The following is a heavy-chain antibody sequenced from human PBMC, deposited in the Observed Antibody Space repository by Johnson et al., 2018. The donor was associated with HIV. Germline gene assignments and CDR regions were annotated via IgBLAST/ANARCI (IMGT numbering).Heavy chain of an antibody. J-gene: IGHJ3*02. Sequence: QVKLVESGGGVVQPGGSLRLSCAASGFTFSSYGMHWVRQAPGKGLEWVAFIRYDGSNKYYVDSVKGRFTISRDNAKNSLYLQMNSLRAEDTAVYYCARYIAAAGFSDAFDIWGQGTMVTVSS. CDR3: ARYIAAAGFSDAFDI. CDR2: IRYDGSNK. CDR1: GFTFSSYG. V-gene: IGHV3-30*02. D-gene: IGHD6-13*01.